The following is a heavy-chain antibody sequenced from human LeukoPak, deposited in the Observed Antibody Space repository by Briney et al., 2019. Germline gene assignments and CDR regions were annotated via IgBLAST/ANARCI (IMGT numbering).Heavy chain of an antibody. J-gene: IGHJ4*02. D-gene: IGHD2-2*02. CDR3: AREYQLLYDY. CDR2: IYYSGST. CDR1: GGSISSTTYY. V-gene: IGHV4-39*01. Sequence: SETLSLTCIVSGGSISSTTYYWGWIRQPPGKGLEWIGSIYYSGSTYYNPSLKSRVTISVDTSKNQFSLKLSSVTAADTAVYYCAREYQLLYDYWGQGTLVTVSS.